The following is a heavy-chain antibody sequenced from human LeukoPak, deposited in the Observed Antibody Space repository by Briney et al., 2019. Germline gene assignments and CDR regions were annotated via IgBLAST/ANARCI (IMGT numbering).Heavy chain of an antibody. D-gene: IGHD3-3*01. CDR2: IKQDGSEK. J-gene: IGHJ3*02. CDR1: GLTFSSYG. V-gene: IGHV3-7*01. Sequence: GGSLRLSCAASGLTFSSYGMSWVRQAPGKGLKWVANIKQDGSEKYYVDSVKGRFTISRDNAKNSLYLQMNSLRAEDTAVYFCARDTSGFLEILGDAFDMWGQGTVVTVSS. CDR3: ARDTSGFLEILGDAFDM.